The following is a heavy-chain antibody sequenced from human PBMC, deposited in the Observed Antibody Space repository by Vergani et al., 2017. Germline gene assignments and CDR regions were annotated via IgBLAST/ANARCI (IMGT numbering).Heavy chain of an antibody. CDR2: FYRGGDT. D-gene: IGHD3-16*01. CDR1: GFTVSSNH. CDR3: ARHGPRGGFSGAFDI. Sequence: EVQLVESGGGLIQPGGSLRLSCAASGFTVSSNHMSWVRQAPGKGLEWVSGFYRGGDTYYADSVKGRFTISRDNSKHTLYLQMNSLRAEDTGLYYCARHGPRGGFSGAFDIWGQGTMVTVSS. V-gene: IGHV3-53*01. J-gene: IGHJ3*02.